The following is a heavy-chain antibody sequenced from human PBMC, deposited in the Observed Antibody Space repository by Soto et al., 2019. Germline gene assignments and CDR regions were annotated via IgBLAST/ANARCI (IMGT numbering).Heavy chain of an antibody. J-gene: IGHJ6*02. CDR2: ISGSCGST. CDR3: AEPKSARDTAMVTGYYYGMDV. V-gene: IGHV3-23*01. Sequence: GGSLRLSCAASGFTFSSYSMNWVRQAPGKGLEWVSAISGSCGSTYYADSVKGRFTISRDNSKNTLYLQMNSLRAEDTAVYYCAEPKSARDTAMVTGYYYGMDVWGQGTTVTVSS. D-gene: IGHD5-18*01. CDR1: GFTFSSYS.